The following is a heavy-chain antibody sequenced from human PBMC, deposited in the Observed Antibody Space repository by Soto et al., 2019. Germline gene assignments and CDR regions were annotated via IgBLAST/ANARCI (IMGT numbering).Heavy chain of an antibody. J-gene: IGHJ4*02. CDR3: ARQHPLDSRVWFT. CDR1: GDSFTGFW. CDR2: IYPRDSDT. Sequence: PGESLKISCKVSGDSFTGFWIGWVRQMPGKGLEWLGSIYPRDSDTRYSPSFQGQVTISADKSLSTAYLQWSSLQASDTAIYYCARQHPLDSRVWFTWGQGTLVTVSS. V-gene: IGHV5-51*01. D-gene: IGHD6-19*01.